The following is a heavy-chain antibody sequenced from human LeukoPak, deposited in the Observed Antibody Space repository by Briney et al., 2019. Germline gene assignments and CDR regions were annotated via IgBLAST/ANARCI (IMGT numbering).Heavy chain of an antibody. CDR1: GGSISSSSYY. CDR3: AKGMGFDDILTGFDY. V-gene: IGHV4-39*07. D-gene: IGHD3-9*01. Sequence: SETLSLTCTVSGGSISSSSYYWGWIRQPPWKGLEWIGSIYYSGSTYYNPSFKSRVTISVDTSKNQFSLKLSSVTAADTAVYYCAKGMGFDDILTGFDYWGQGTLVTVSS. J-gene: IGHJ4*02. CDR2: IYYSGST.